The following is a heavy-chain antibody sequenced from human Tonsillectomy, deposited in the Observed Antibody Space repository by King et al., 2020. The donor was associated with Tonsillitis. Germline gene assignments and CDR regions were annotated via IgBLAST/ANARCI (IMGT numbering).Heavy chain of an antibody. Sequence: VQLVESGGGQVKPGGSLRLSCAASGFTFSSYSMNWVRQVPGKGLEWVSYISSSSSSIYYADSVKGRFTISRDNAQNSLYLEMNSLRAEDTAVYYCARDRQGLAELSETYYFDYWGQGTLVTVSS. CDR3: ARDRQGLAELSETYYFDY. J-gene: IGHJ4*02. D-gene: IGHD3-16*02. V-gene: IGHV3-21*01. CDR1: GFTFSSYS. CDR2: ISSSSSSI.